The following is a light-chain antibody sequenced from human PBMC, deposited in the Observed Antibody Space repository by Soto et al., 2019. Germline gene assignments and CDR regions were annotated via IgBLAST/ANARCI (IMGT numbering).Light chain of an antibody. CDR2: SND. V-gene: IGLV1-44*01. CDR3: SSYTSSSTPV. CDR1: SSDVGSNT. Sequence: QSVLTQPPSASATPGQRVTISCSGRSSDVGSNTVNWYQQFPGAAPKLLIYSNDQRPSGVPDRFSASKSGNTASLTISGLQAEDEADYYCSSYTSSSTPVFGTGTKVTVL. J-gene: IGLJ1*01.